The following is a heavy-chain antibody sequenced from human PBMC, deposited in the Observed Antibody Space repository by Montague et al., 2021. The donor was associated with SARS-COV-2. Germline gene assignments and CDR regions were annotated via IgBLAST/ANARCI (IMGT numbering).Heavy chain of an antibody. V-gene: IGHV4-39*01. J-gene: IGHJ6*03. CDR1: GGSVSSSPYY. CDR3: ASSYYYGSGTYVYNYYMDV. D-gene: IGHD3-10*01. Sequence: SETLSLTCTVSGGSVSSSPYYWGWIRQPPGRGLEWVGSISYSGRTHFSPSLKSRLTVSVDSSEYQFSLRLSSVTAADTAVYYCASSYYYGSGTYVYNYYMDVWGKGTTVTVSS. CDR2: ISYSGRT.